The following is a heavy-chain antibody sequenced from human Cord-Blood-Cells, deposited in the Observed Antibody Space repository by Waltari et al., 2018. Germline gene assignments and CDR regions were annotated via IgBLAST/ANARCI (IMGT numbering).Heavy chain of an antibody. CDR1: GGSFSGYY. CDR2: INHSGST. V-gene: IGHV4-34*01. CDR3: ARGLPTPPPDYSNQYYYYYYMDV. J-gene: IGHJ6*03. Sequence: QVQLQQWGAGLLKSSETLSLTCAVYGGSFSGYYWSWIRQPPGKGLEWIGEINHSGSTNYHPSLKSRVTISVDTSKNQFSLKLSSVTAADTAVYYCARGLPTPPPDYSNQYYYYYYMDVWGKGTTVTVSS. D-gene: IGHD4-4*01.